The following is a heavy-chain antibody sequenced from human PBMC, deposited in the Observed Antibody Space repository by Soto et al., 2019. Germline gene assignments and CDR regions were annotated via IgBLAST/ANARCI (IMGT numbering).Heavy chain of an antibody. Sequence: GGSLRLSCTASGFNFSRFWTHWVRQVPGRGLVWVSHINSDGSRTSYADSVKGRFTISRDNAKNTLYLQMNSLRAEDTAVYYCARDLSSCSSARCYSFYYGVDVWGQGTTVTVSS. J-gene: IGHJ6*02. D-gene: IGHD2-2*01. V-gene: IGHV3-74*01. CDR2: INSDGSRT. CDR1: GFNFSRFW. CDR3: ARDLSSCSSARCYSFYYGVDV.